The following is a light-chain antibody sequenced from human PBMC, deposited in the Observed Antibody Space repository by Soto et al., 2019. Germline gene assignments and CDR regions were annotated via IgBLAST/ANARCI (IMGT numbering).Light chain of an antibody. CDR2: DAS. J-gene: IGKJ1*01. CDR1: QSISSW. CDR3: QQYNRSWT. Sequence: DIQITQSPSTLSASVGDRVTITCRASQSISSWLAWYQQKPGKAPKLLIYDASSLESGVPSRFSGSGSGTEFTLTSSSLQPDDFSTYYCQQYNRSWTFGPGTKGDIK. V-gene: IGKV1-5*01.